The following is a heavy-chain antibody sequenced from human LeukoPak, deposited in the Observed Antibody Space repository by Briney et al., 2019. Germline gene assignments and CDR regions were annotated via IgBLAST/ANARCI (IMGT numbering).Heavy chain of an antibody. D-gene: IGHD4-11*01. V-gene: IGHV1-69*04. CDR3: AKDNSNYVSIWFDP. J-gene: IGHJ5*02. CDR2: IIPILGIA. CDR1: GFTFGDYA. Sequence: GGSLRLSCTASGFTFGDYAISWVRQAPGQGLEWMGRIIPILGIANYAQKFQGRVTITADKSTSTAYMELSSLRSEDTAVYYCAKDNSNYVSIWFDPWGQGTLVTVSS.